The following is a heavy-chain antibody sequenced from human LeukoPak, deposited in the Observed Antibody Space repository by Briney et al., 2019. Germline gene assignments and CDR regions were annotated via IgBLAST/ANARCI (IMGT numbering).Heavy chain of an antibody. V-gene: IGHV1-18*01. CDR1: GYTFTSNG. CDR2: ISAYNGNT. Sequence: ASVKVSCKASGYTFTSNGISWVRQAPGQGLEWMGWISAYNGNTNYEQKLQGRVTMTTDTSTSTAYMELRSLRSDDTAVYYCARARAYYDSSGPASWGQGTLVTVSS. J-gene: IGHJ4*02. CDR3: ARARAYYDSSGPAS. D-gene: IGHD3-22*01.